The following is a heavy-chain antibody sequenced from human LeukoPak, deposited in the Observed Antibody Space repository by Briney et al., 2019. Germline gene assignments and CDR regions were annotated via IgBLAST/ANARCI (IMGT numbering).Heavy chain of an antibody. Sequence: PSETLSLTCTVSGGSISSGDYYWSWIRQPPGKGLEWIGYIYYSGSTYYNPSLKSRVTISVDTSKNQFSLKLSSVTAADTAVYYCARGGGGDFSNPWGQGTLVTVSS. J-gene: IGHJ5*02. D-gene: IGHD2-21*02. V-gene: IGHV4-30-4*02. CDR3: ARGGGGDFSNP. CDR2: IYYSGST. CDR1: GGSISSGDYY.